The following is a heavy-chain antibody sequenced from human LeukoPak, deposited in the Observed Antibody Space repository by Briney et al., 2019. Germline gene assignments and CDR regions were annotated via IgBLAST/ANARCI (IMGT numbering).Heavy chain of an antibody. V-gene: IGHV4-34*01. J-gene: IGHJ5*02. CDR2: INNSGST. CDR1: GGSFSGYY. Sequence: PSETLSFTCAVYGGSFSGYYWSWLRQPPGKGLEWSGEINNSGSTNYNPSLKRRVTISVDTFKNQFSLQRRSVTAADTAFYYCGRGVVVAYARMVFDPWGQGPLVTVSS. CDR3: GRGVVVAYARMVFDP. D-gene: IGHD2-15*01.